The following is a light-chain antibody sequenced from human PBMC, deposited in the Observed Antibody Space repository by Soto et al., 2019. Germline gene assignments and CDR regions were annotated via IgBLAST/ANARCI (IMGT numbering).Light chain of an antibody. CDR3: QSYDSTLKGCV. J-gene: IGLJ1*01. Sequence: QSVLTQPPSVSGAPGQRVNISCTGGSSNSGADYEVHWYQQLPGTAPKLLIYGNTNRPSGVPDRFSGSKSGSSASLAITGLQAEDEAEYYCQSYDSTLKGCVFGTGTKVTVL. CDR1: SSNSGADYE. CDR2: GNT. V-gene: IGLV1-40*01.